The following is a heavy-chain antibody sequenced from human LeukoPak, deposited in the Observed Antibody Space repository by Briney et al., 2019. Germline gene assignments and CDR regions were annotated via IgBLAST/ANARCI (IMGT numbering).Heavy chain of an antibody. Sequence: GASVTVSCKASGYTFTGYYMHWVQQAPGQGLEWMEWINPNSGGTNYAQKFQGRVTMTRDTSISTAYMELSRLRSDDTAVYYCARVRMAAAGGGHYGMDVWGQGTTVTVSS. D-gene: IGHD6-13*01. J-gene: IGHJ6*02. CDR2: INPNSGGT. V-gene: IGHV1-2*02. CDR1: GYTFTGYY. CDR3: ARVRMAAAGGGHYGMDV.